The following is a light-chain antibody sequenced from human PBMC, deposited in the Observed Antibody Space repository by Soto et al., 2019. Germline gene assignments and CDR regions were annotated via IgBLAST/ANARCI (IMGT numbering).Light chain of an antibody. CDR1: SSDIGYYNY. CDR2: EVS. Sequence: QSALTQPASVSGSPGQSIAISCSGTSSDIGYYNYVSWYQKNPGKAPRLVIYEVSNRPSGVSRRFSGSKSDNTASLIISGLQAEDEAEYYCSSFTRSNTLVFGGGTKLTVL. J-gene: IGLJ2*01. CDR3: SSFTRSNTLV. V-gene: IGLV2-14*01.